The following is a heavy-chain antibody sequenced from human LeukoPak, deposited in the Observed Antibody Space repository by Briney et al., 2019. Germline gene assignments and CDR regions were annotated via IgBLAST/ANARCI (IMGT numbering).Heavy chain of an antibody. CDR2: ITSGGDYM. D-gene: IGHD3-16*02. CDR3: ARVSIFGVVIANDY. J-gene: IGHJ4*02. V-gene: IGHV3-21*01. Sequence: GGSLRFSGAASGFTFGGYTMSWFRQAPGKGLKWCSTITSGGDYMYYADPVKGRFPISRDDNKNPLCLHMNSLTAEHTAVYYCARVSIFGVVIANDYWGQGTVVTVSS. CDR1: GFTFGGYT.